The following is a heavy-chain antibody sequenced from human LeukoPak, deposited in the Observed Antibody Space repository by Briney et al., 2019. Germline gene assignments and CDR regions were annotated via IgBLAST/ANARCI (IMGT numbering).Heavy chain of an antibody. CDR1: GGSISSYY. D-gene: IGHD1-26*01. J-gene: IGHJ4*02. CDR2: IYYSGST. V-gene: IGHV4-59*08. CDR3: ARLGSSHPYYFDY. Sequence: EPSETLSLTCTVSGGSISSYYWSWIRQPPGKGLEWIGYIYYSGSTNYNPSLKSRVTISVDTSKNQFSLKLSSVTAADTAVYYCARLGSSHPYYFDYWGQGTLVTVSS.